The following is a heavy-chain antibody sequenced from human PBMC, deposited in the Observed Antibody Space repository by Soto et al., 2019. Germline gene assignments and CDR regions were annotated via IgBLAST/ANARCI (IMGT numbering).Heavy chain of an antibody. Sequence: ASVKVSCKASGGTFSSYAISWVRQAPGQGLEWMGGIIPIFGTANYAQKFQGRVTITADESTSTAYMELSSLRSEDTAVYYCARMVYYDFWSGYEGRWFDPWSQGTLVTVSS. D-gene: IGHD3-3*01. CDR2: IIPIFGTA. CDR3: ARMVYYDFWSGYEGRWFDP. CDR1: GGTFSSYA. J-gene: IGHJ5*02. V-gene: IGHV1-69*13.